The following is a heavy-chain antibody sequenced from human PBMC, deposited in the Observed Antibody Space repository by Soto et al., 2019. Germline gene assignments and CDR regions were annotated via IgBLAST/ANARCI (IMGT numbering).Heavy chain of an antibody. V-gene: IGHV4-39*01. CDR2: IYYSGST. CDR3: ARREPAAFVNY. J-gene: IGHJ4*02. Sequence: QLQLQESGPGLVKPSETLSLTCTVSGGSVISSTYYWDWIRQPPGKGLEWIGSIYYSGSTYYTPSLRSRVTISVDTSKNQFSLKRSSVTAADTAVYYCARREPAAFVNYWGQGTLVTVSS. D-gene: IGHD1-26*01. CDR1: GGSVISSTYY.